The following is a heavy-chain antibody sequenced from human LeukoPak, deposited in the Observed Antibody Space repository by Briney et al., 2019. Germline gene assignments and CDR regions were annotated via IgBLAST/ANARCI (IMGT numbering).Heavy chain of an antibody. CDR3: ARDNTAMAFDY. CDR2: IIPILGIA. D-gene: IGHD5-18*01. V-gene: IGHV1-69*04. J-gene: IGHJ4*02. CDR1: GGTFSSYA. Sequence: ALVKVSCKASGGTFSSYAISWVRQAPGQGLEWMGRIIPILGIANYAQKFQGRVTITADKSTSTAYMELSSLRSEDTAVYYCARDNTAMAFDYWGQGTLVTVSS.